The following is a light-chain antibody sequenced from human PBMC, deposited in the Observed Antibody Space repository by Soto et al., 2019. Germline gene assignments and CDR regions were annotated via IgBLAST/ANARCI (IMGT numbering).Light chain of an antibody. J-gene: IGKJ1*01. V-gene: IGKV1-5*01. CDR3: QQYNRYPWT. Sequence: DIQMTQAPSTLSASVGDRFTITCRASQSISSWLAWYQQKPGKXPKXXIYDASSLESGVPSRFSGIGSGTEGTINIRSLKTDDCETDEGQQYNRYPWTFGQGTKVEIK. CDR2: DAS. CDR1: QSISSW.